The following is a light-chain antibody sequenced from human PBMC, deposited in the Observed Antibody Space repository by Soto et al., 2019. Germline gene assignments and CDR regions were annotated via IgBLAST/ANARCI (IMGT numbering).Light chain of an antibody. CDR3: QQLKSYPLS. CDR2: AAS. CDR1: HGISIY. V-gene: IGKV1-9*01. Sequence: DIQLTQSPSFLSASVGDRVTITCRASHGISIYLAWYQQKPGKSPKLLIYAASTLQSGVPSSFSGSGYGTEFTLTISRQQHEDFATYYCQQLKSYPLSFCQGNKLEIK. J-gene: IGKJ2*01.